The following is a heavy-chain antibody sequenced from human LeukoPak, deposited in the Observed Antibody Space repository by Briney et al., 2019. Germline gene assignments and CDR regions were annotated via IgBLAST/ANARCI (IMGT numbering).Heavy chain of an antibody. D-gene: IGHD2-21*01. J-gene: IGHJ4*02. Sequence: GGSLRLSCAASGFTFSSYWMSWVRQAPGKGLEWVANIKQDGSEKYYVDSVKGRFTISRDNAKNSLYLQMNSLRAEDTAVYYCARVRCGDCCYFDYWGQGTLVTVSS. CDR2: IKQDGSEK. CDR3: ARVRCGDCCYFDY. V-gene: IGHV3-7*01. CDR1: GFTFSSYW.